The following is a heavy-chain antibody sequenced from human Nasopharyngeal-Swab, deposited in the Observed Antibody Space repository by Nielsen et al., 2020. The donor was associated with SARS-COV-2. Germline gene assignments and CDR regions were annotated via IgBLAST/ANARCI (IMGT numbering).Heavy chain of an antibody. CDR3: AKEGATGWFDP. CDR1: GVSISSQY. V-gene: IGHV4-59*11. J-gene: IGHJ5*02. Sequence: SETLSLTCTVSGVSISSQYWSWIRQPPGKGLEWIWYISHNSCTNYNPSLKSRVTMFMDTSKNQFSLKLRSVTAADTAVYYCAKEGATGWFDPWGQGTLVTVSS. CDR2: ISHNSCT.